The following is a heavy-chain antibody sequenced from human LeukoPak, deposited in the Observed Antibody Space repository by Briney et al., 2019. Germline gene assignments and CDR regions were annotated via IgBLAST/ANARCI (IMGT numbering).Heavy chain of an antibody. CDR3: EKWISRVMYYYDSTGYPRFDY. CDR2: IRYDGSNK. CDR1: GFTFSSYG. V-gene: IGHV3-30*02. Sequence: GGSLRLSCAASGFTFSSYGMHWVRQAPGKGLEWVAFIRYDGSNKYYADSVKGRFTISRDNSKNTLYLQMNSLRAEDTAGYYCEKWISRVMYYYDSTGYPRFDYWGQGTLVTVSS. D-gene: IGHD3-22*01. J-gene: IGHJ4*02.